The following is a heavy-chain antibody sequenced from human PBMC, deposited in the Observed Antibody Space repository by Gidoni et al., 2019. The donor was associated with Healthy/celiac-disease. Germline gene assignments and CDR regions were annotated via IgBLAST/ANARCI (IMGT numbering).Heavy chain of an antibody. CDR3: ARDGDGYSYGDGAVDY. D-gene: IGHD5-18*01. V-gene: IGHV3-7*01. Sequence: EVQLVESGGGLVQPGGSLRLSCAASGFPFRSYWMSWVRQAPGKGLEWVANIKQDGSEKYYVDSVKGRFTISRDNAKNSLYLQMNSLRAEDTAVYYCARDGDGYSYGDGAVDYWGQGTLVTVSS. CDR1: GFPFRSYW. CDR2: IKQDGSEK. J-gene: IGHJ4*02.